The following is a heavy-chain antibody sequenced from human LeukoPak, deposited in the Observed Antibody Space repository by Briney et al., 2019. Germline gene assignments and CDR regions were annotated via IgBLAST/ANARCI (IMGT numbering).Heavy chain of an antibody. CDR3: ASTQTFDY. CDR1: GFTFSNYW. J-gene: IGHJ4*02. Sequence: GGSLRLSCAASGFTFSNYWMSWVRQAPGKGLEWVANIKQDGSEKYYADSVKGRFTISRDNAKSSLYLQLNSLRVEDTAAYHCASTQTFDYWGQGALVTVPS. V-gene: IGHV3-7*05. CDR2: IKQDGSEK.